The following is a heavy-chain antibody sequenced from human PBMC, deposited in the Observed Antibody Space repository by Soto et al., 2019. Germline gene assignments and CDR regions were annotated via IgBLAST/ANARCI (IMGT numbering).Heavy chain of an antibody. CDR2: INAGNGNT. J-gene: IGHJ4*02. CDR1: GYTFTSYA. D-gene: IGHD3-3*01. CDR3: ARDFGNHYTAFDY. V-gene: IGHV1-3*01. Sequence: ASVKVSFKASGYTFTSYAMHWVRQAPGQRLEWMGWINAGNGNTKYSQKFQGRVTITRDTSASTAYMELSSLRSEDTAVYYCARDFGNHYTAFDYWGQGTLVTVSS.